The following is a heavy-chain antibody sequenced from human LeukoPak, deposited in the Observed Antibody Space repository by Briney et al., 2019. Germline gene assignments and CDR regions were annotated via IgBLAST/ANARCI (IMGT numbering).Heavy chain of an antibody. J-gene: IGHJ4*02. CDR3: ARRAGAYSHPYDY. Sequence: GGSLRLSCAASGFTFTNYNMHWVRQAPGKGLEWVSYISSSSNYIYYADSVKGRFTISRDNSKNTLYLQMNSLRAEDTAVYYCARRAGAYSHPYDYWGQGTLVTVSS. D-gene: IGHD4/OR15-4a*01. CDR2: ISSSSNYI. V-gene: IGHV3-21*04. CDR1: GFTFTNYN.